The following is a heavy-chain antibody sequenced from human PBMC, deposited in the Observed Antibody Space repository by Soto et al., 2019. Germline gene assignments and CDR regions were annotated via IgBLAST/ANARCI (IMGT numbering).Heavy chain of an antibody. V-gene: IGHV4-59*01. CDR1: GGSISSYY. Sequence: SETLSLTCTVSGGSISSYYWSWIRQPPGKGLEWIGYIYYSGSTNYNPSLKSRVTISVDTSKNQFSLKLSSVTAADTAVYYCARDLGYYDFWSGYPGEYYYGMDVWGQGTTDTVSS. J-gene: IGHJ6*02. CDR2: IYYSGST. CDR3: ARDLGYYDFWSGYPGEYYYGMDV. D-gene: IGHD3-3*01.